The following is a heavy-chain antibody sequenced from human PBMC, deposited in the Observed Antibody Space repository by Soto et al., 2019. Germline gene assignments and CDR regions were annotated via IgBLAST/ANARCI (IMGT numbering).Heavy chain of an antibody. CDR3: ARGLRPWFV. Sequence: EVQLVESGGGLVQPGGSLRLSCAASGFTFSSYEMNWVRQAPGKGLEWVAYISSSGSTIYYADSVKGRFTISRDNAKNSLYRQMNILRAEDTAVYYCARGLRPWFVWGQGTLVTVSS. J-gene: IGHJ4*02. CDR1: GFTFSSYE. CDR2: ISSSGSTI. V-gene: IGHV3-48*03. D-gene: IGHD3-10*01.